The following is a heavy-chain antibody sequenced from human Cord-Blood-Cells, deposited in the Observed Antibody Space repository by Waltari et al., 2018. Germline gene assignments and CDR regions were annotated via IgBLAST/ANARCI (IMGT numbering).Heavy chain of an antibody. V-gene: IGHV1-8*03. CDR2: MNPKSGNT. CDR3: AGGVEDAFDS. D-gene: IGHD1-26*01. Sequence: QVQLVQSGAEVKKPGASVKVSCKASGYTFTSYAINWVRQATGQGLEWMGWMNPKSGNTGYAQTSQGRVTITRNTSISTTYMELSSLRSEDTAVYYCAGGVEDAFDSWGQGTMVTVSS. J-gene: IGHJ3*02. CDR1: GYTFTSYA.